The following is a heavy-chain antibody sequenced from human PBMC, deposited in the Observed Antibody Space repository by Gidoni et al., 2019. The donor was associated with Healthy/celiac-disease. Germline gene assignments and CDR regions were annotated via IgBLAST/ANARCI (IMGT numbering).Heavy chain of an antibody. D-gene: IGHD6-6*01. J-gene: IGHJ4*02. CDR3: AKYSIAARDY. V-gene: IGHV3-23*01. CDR1: GFTFSSYA. Sequence: EVQLLESGGGLVQRGGSLRLSCAASGFTFSSYAMSWVGQAPGQGLEWVSAIRGSGGSTYYADSVKGRFTISRDNSKNTLYLQMNSLRAEDTAVYHCAKYSIAARDYWGQGTLVTVSS. CDR2: IRGSGGST.